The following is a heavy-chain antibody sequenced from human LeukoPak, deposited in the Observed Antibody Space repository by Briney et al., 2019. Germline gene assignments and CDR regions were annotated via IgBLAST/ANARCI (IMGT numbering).Heavy chain of an antibody. J-gene: IGHJ4*02. CDR2: ISSSGSTI. CDR1: GFTFSDYY. V-gene: IGHV3-11*01. CDR3: ARAGERRRSSADWGLD. Sequence: GGSLRLPCAASGFTFSDYYMSWIRQAPGKGLEWVSYISSSGSTIYYADSVKGRFTISRDNAKNSLYLQMNSLRAEDTAVYYCARAGERRRSSADWGLDGGQGTLVTVSS. D-gene: IGHD3-9*01.